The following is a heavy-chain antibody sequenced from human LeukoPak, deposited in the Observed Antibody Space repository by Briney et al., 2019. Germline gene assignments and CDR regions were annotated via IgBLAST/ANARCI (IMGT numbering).Heavy chain of an antibody. Sequence: PGRSLRLSCVASGFPLSTYGIHWVRQPPGKGLVWIGSIYYSGTTYYNPSLKSRVTISKDTSKNHFSLKLTSVTAADTALYYCSTTNRGWYGVGDYWGQGTLVTVSS. CDR2: IYYSGTT. V-gene: IGHV4-39*02. CDR3: STTNRGWYGVGDY. CDR1: GFPLSTYGIH. D-gene: IGHD6-19*01. J-gene: IGHJ4*02.